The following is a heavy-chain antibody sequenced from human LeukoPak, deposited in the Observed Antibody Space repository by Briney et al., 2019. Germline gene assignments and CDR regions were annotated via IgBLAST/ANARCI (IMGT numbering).Heavy chain of an antibody. D-gene: IGHD2-2*01. CDR1: GGSISSYY. CDR2: IYYSGST. Sequence: SETLSLTCPVSGGSISSYYWSWIRQPPGKGLEWIGYIYYSGSTNHNPSLKSRVIISVDTSKNQFSLKLSSVTAADTAVYYCARENDVTGNALDVWGQGTTVTVSS. J-gene: IGHJ6*02. CDR3: ARENDVTGNALDV. V-gene: IGHV4-59*01.